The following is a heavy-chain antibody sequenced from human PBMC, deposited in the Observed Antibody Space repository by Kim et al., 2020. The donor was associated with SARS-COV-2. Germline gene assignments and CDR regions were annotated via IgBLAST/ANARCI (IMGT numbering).Heavy chain of an antibody. Sequence: GYAQKFQGRVTMTRNTSISTAYMELSSLRSEDTAVYYCARRGWGFSPFDYWGQGTLVTVSS. D-gene: IGHD6-19*01. CDR3: ARRGWGFSPFDY. V-gene: IGHV1-8*01. J-gene: IGHJ4*02.